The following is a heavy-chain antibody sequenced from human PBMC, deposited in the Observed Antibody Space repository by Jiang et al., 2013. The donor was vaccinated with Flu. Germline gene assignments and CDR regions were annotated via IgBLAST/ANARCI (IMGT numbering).Heavy chain of an antibody. Sequence: SGAEVKKPGASVKVSCKASGYTFPNSAMHWVRQAPGQRLEWMGWINAGNGNRKYSQAFQGRLTLTRDTSASTAYMELISLRSEGTAVYYCAKDVNGHKHFDYWGQGTLVSVSS. CDR2: INAGNGNR. D-gene: IGHD2-8*01. CDR3: AKDVNGHKHFDY. J-gene: IGHJ4*02. CDR1: GYTFPNSA. V-gene: IGHV1-3*01.